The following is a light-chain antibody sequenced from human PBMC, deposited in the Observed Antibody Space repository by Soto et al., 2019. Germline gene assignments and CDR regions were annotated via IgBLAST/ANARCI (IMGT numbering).Light chain of an antibody. CDR3: SSYTSISTYVV. CDR1: SSDVGGYNF. Sequence: QSALTQPASVSGSPGQSITISCTGTSSDVGGYNFVSWYQQHPGKAPKLLIHDVSNRPSGVSTRFSGSKSGNTASLSISGLQAEDEAEYYCSSYTSISTYVVFGGGTKVTVL. V-gene: IGLV2-14*03. CDR2: DVS. J-gene: IGLJ2*01.